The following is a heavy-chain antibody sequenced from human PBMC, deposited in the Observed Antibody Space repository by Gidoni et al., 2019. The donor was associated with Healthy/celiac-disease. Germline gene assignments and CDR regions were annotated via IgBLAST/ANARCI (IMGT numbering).Heavy chain of an antibody. CDR3: AHSSYYDSSGYSDDDAFDI. CDR1: GFSLSTSGVG. V-gene: IGHV2-5*01. Sequence: QITLKESGPTLVKPTQTLTLTCTFSGFSLSTSGVGVGWIRQPPGKALEWLALIYWNDDKRYSPSLKSRLTITKDTSKNQVVLTMTNMDPVDTATYYCAHSSYYDSSGYSDDDAFDIWGQGTMVTVSS. D-gene: IGHD3-22*01. J-gene: IGHJ3*02. CDR2: IYWNDDK.